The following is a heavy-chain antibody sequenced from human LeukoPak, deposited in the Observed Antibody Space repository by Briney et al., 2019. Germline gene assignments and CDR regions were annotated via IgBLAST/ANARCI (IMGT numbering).Heavy chain of an antibody. D-gene: IGHD6-6*01. Sequence: SETLSLTCTVSGGSISSHYWSWIQQPPGKGLEWIGYIYYSGSTNYNPSLKSRVTISVDTSKNQFSLKLSSVTAADTAVYYCARTIAARPGGYYFDYWGQGTLVTVSS. CDR3: ARTIAARPGGYYFDY. V-gene: IGHV4-59*11. CDR1: GGSISSHY. CDR2: IYYSGST. J-gene: IGHJ4*02.